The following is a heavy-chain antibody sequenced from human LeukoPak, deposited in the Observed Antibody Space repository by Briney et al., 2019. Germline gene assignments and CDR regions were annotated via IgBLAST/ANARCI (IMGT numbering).Heavy chain of an antibody. D-gene: IGHD3-10*01. CDR2: ISGGGGNT. CDR3: AKDSQQWFGYYFDY. J-gene: IGHJ4*02. CDR1: GLTFSSYA. V-gene: IGHV3-23*01. Sequence: GGSLRLSCAASGLTFSSYAMSWVRQAPGKGLEWVSTISGGGGNTHYADSVKGRFTISRDNSKNTLYLQMNSLRAEDTAVYYCAKDSQQWFGYYFDYWGQGTLVTVSS.